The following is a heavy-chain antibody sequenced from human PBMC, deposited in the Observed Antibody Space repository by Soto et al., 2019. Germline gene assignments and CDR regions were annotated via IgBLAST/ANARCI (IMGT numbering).Heavy chain of an antibody. D-gene: IGHD3-10*01. V-gene: IGHV3-23*01. J-gene: IGHJ4*02. CDR1: GFTFSSYA. CDR3: AKADGSGSSNRRDYIDY. Sequence: EVPLLESGGGLVQPGGSLRLSCAASGFTFSSYAMSWVRQAPGKGLEWVSGISGSGGSTYYADSVKGRFTISRDNSKNTLYVQMNSLRADDTAVYYCAKADGSGSSNRRDYIDYWGQGTLVTVSS. CDR2: ISGSGGST.